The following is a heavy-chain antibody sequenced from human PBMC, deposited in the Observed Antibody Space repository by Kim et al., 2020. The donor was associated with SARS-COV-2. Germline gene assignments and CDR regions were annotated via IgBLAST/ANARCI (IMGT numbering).Heavy chain of an antibody. V-gene: IGHV4-34*01. D-gene: IGHD3-3*01. Sequence: SETLSLTCAVYGGSFSGYYWSWIRQPPGKGLEWIGEINHSGSTNYNPSLKSRITISVDTSKNQFSLKLCSVTAADTDVYYCASGRNEYYDFWSGYFNGMDVWGQGTTVTVSS. CDR2: INHSGST. CDR3: ASGRNEYYDFWSGYFNGMDV. CDR1: GGSFSGYY. J-gene: IGHJ6*02.